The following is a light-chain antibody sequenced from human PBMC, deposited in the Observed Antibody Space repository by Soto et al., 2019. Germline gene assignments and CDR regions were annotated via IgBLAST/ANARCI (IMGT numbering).Light chain of an antibody. CDR2: GAS. CDR3: QQYGSSPWT. Sequence: IVLTQSPGTLSLSPGERATLSCRASQSVRSSSLVWYQQKSGQAPRLLIYGASARATGIPDRFSGSGSGTDFTLTISRLEPEDFAVYYCQQYGSSPWTFGQGTKVDIK. CDR1: QSVRSSS. V-gene: IGKV3-20*01. J-gene: IGKJ1*01.